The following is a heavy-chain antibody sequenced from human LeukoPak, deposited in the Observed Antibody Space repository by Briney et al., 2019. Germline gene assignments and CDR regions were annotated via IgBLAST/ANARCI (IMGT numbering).Heavy chain of an antibody. J-gene: IGHJ4*02. CDR1: GYSFTSYW. D-gene: IGHD6-13*01. CDR3: ARSIAAAGLAFDY. V-gene: IGHV5-51*01. CDR2: IYPADSDT. Sequence: GESLKISCKGSGYSFTSYWIGWVRQMPGKGLEWMGIIYPADSDTRYRPSFQGQVTISVDKSITTAYLQWSSLKASDTAMYYCARSIAAAGLAFDYWGQGTLVTVSS.